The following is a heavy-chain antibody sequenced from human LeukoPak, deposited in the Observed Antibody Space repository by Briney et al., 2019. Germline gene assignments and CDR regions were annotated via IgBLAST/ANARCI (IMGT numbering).Heavy chain of an antibody. CDR3: AKDLGTPYDYGDAGDYGF. CDR1: GFTFSSYA. D-gene: IGHD4-17*01. J-gene: IGHJ4*02. Sequence: PGGSLRLSCAASGFTFSSYAMSWVRQAPGKGLEWVSAISGSGGSTYYADSVKGRFTISRDNSKNTLYLQMNSLRAEDTAVYYCAKDLGTPYDYGDAGDYGFWGQGTLVTVSS. V-gene: IGHV3-23*01. CDR2: ISGSGGST.